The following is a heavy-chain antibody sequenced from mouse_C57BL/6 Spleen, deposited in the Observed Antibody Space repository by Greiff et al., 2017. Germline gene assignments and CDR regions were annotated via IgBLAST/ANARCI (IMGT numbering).Heavy chain of an antibody. J-gene: IGHJ2*01. D-gene: IGHD6-5*01. CDR3: ARYAGTYDY. CDR1: GYTFTSSW. V-gene: IGHV1-61*01. CDR2: IYPSDSET. Sequence: VQLQQPGAELVRPGSSVKLSCKASGYTFTSSWLDWVKQRPGQGLEWIGNIYPSDSETHYNQKFKDKATLTVDKYSSTAYWQLSSLTSEDSAVYYCARYAGTYDYWGQGTTLTVSS.